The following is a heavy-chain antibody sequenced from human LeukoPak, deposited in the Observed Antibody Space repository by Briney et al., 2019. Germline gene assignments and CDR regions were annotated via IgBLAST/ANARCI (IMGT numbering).Heavy chain of an antibody. CDR2: IRYDGSDK. CDR3: AKLPSYGDYGVYWYFDL. V-gene: IGHV3-30*02. Sequence: GGSLRLSCAASGFIFTDYGMHWVRQAPGKGLEWLTFIRYDGSDKYYADSVKGRFTISRDNSKNTLYLQMNSLTSEDTAVYYCAKLPSYGDYGVYWYFDLWGRGTLVTVSS. J-gene: IGHJ2*01. CDR1: GFIFTDYG. D-gene: IGHD4-17*01.